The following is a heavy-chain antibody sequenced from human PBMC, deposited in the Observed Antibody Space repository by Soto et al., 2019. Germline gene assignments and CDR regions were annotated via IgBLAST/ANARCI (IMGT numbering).Heavy chain of an antibody. J-gene: IGHJ3*02. Sequence: QTGGSLRLSCAASGFTFSSYEMNWVRQAPGKGLEWVSYISSSGSTIYYADSVKGRFTISRDNAKNSLYLQMNSLRAEDTAVYYCARKGIAVAGIAFDIWGQGTMVTVSS. CDR2: ISSSGSTI. D-gene: IGHD6-19*01. CDR1: GFTFSSYE. V-gene: IGHV3-48*03. CDR3: ARKGIAVAGIAFDI.